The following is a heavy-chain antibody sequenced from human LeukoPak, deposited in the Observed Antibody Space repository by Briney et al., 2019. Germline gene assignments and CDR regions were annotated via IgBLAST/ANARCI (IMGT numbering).Heavy chain of an antibody. J-gene: IGHJ6*02. V-gene: IGHV3-30-3*01. Sequence: GGSLRLSCAASGFTFSSYAMHWVRQAPGKGLEWVAVISYDGSNKYYADSVKGRFTISRDNSKNTLYLQMNSLRAEDTAVYYCARDLRHRRFLEWLGYYYGMDVWGQGTTVTVSS. CDR2: ISYDGSNK. CDR1: GFTFSSYA. CDR3: ARDLRHRRFLEWLGYYYGMDV. D-gene: IGHD3-3*01.